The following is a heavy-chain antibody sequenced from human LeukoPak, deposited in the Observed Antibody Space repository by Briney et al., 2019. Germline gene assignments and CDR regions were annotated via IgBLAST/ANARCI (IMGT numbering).Heavy chain of an antibody. D-gene: IGHD3-22*01. V-gene: IGHV1-2*02. J-gene: IGHJ5*02. Sequence: GASVKVSCKASGYTFTSYAMNWVRQAPGQGLEWMGWINPNSGGTNYAQKFQGRVTMTRDTSISTAYMELSRLRSDDTAVYYCAADYYYDSSGYYSWFDPWGQGTLVTVSS. CDR3: AADYYYDSSGYYSWFDP. CDR2: INPNSGGT. CDR1: GYTFTSYA.